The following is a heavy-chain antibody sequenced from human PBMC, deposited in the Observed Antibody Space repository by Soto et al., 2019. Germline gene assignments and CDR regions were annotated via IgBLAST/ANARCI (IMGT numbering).Heavy chain of an antibody. V-gene: IGHV1-69*02. CDR1: GGTFSSYT. D-gene: IGHD1-1*01. CDR2: IIPILGIA. J-gene: IGHJ5*02. CDR3: AGVGRVQLERGGGFDP. Sequence: QVQLVQSGAEVKKPGSSVKVSCKASGGTFSSYTISWVRQAPGQGLEWMGRIIPILGIANYAQKFQGRVTSTADKSTSTAYMELSSLRTEDTAVYYCAGVGRVQLERGGGFDPWGQGTLVTVSS.